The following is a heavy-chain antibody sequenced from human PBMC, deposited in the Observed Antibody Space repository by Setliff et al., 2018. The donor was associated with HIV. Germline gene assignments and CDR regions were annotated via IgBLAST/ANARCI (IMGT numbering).Heavy chain of an antibody. J-gene: IGHJ2*01. CDR1: GVSITSYC. CDR3: ASPLNGDSEPWYFDL. Sequence: SETLSLTCTVSGVSITSYCWSWIRQPPGKGLEWIGFIYYSGSTSGGTNYNPSLKSRVTISLDTSKNQFSLNLSTVTAADTAVYYCASPLNGDSEPWYFDLWGRGTLVTVSS. V-gene: IGHV4-59*01. D-gene: IGHD4-17*01. CDR2: IYYSGSTSGGT.